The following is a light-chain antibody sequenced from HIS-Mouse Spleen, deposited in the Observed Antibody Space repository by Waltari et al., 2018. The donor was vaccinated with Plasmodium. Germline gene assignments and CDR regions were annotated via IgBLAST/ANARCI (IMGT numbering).Light chain of an antibody. V-gene: IGLV3-25*03. Sequence: SYELTQPPSVSVSPGQTARITCSGAALPTQSALRYQQKPGQAPVLVIYKDSERPAGIPERFSGSSSGTTVTLTISGVQAEDEADYYCQSADSSGTPNWVFGGGTKLTVL. CDR1: ALPTQS. CDR2: KDS. CDR3: QSADSSGTPNWV. J-gene: IGLJ3*02.